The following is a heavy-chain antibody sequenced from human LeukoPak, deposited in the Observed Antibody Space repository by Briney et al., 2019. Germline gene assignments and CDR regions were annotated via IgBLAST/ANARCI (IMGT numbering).Heavy chain of an antibody. CDR3: AKDPHYDFWSGQFDY. J-gene: IGHJ4*02. CDR1: GFTFDDYA. D-gene: IGHD3-3*01. V-gene: IGHV3-43*02. CDR2: ISGDGGST. Sequence: PGGSLRLSCAASGFTFDDYAMHWARQAPGKGLEWVSLISGDGGSTYYADSVKGRFTISRDNSKNSLYLQMNSPRTEDTALYYCAKDPHYDFWSGQFDYWGQGTLVTVSS.